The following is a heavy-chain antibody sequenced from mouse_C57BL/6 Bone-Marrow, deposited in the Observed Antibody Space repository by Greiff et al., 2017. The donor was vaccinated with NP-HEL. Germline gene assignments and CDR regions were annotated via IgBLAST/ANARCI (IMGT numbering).Heavy chain of an antibody. Sequence: VQLQQPGAELVKPGASVKMSCKASGYTFTSYWITWVKQRPGQGLEWIGDIYPGSGSTNYNEKFKSKATLTVDTSSSTAYMQLSSLTSEYSAVYYCARRRELVLYFDVWGTGTTVTVSS. CDR2: IYPGSGST. J-gene: IGHJ1*03. CDR3: ARRRELVLYFDV. V-gene: IGHV1-55*01. D-gene: IGHD1-1*02. CDR1: GYTFTSYW.